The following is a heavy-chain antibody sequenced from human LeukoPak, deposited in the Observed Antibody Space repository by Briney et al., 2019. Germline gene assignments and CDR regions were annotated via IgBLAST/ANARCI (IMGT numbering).Heavy chain of an antibody. CDR2: INHSGST. CDR1: GGSFSGYY. CDR3: ARGTTVNWFDP. D-gene: IGHD4-17*01. J-gene: IGHJ5*02. Sequence: PSETLSLTCAVYGGSFSGYYWSWIRQPPGKGLEWIGEINHSGSTNYNPSLKSRVTISVDTSKNQFSLKLSSVTAADTAVYYCARGTTVNWFDPWGQGTLVTVSS. V-gene: IGHV4-34*01.